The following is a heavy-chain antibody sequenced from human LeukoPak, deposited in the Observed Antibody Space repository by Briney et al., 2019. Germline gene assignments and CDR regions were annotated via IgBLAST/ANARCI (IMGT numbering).Heavy chain of an antibody. V-gene: IGHV4-4*07. CDR1: GGSISDYF. J-gene: IGHJ4*02. CDR2: IYSSGST. D-gene: IGHD2-21*01. CDR3: ARGPYCGDDCYFDS. Sequence: PSETLSLTCTVSGGSISDYFWSWIQQPAGKGLEWIGRIYSSGSTLYNPSLKSRVTMSVDTSKNQFSLRLTSVTAADTAVYYCARGPYCGDDCYFDSWGRGTLFTVSS.